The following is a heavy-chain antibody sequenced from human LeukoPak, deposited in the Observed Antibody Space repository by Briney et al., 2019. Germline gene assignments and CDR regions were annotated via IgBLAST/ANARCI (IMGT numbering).Heavy chain of an antibody. J-gene: IGHJ4*02. CDR3: VRDRDGYNWLDY. V-gene: IGHV1-2*02. CDR1: GYTFTDYY. Sequence: ASVKVSCNASGYTFTDYYMHWVRQAPGQGLEWMGWINPNSGGTNYAQMFQGRVAMTRDTSISTAYMELRRLRSDDTAVYYCVRDRDGYNWLDYWGQGTLVTVSS. CDR2: INPNSGGT. D-gene: IGHD5-24*01.